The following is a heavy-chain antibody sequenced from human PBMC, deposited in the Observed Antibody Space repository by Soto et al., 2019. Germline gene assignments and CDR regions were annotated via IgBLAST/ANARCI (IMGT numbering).Heavy chain of an antibody. CDR2: IIPIFGTA. CDR3: ARSHPYFVVVVAAIAATGFDP. Sequence: SGKVSCKASGGTFSSYAISWVRQAPGQGLEWMGGIIPIFGTANYAQKFQGRVTITADESTSTAYMELSSLRSEDTAVYYCARSHPYFVVVVAAIAATGFDPWGQGTLVTVSS. J-gene: IGHJ5*02. V-gene: IGHV1-69*13. D-gene: IGHD2-15*01. CDR1: GGTFSSYA.